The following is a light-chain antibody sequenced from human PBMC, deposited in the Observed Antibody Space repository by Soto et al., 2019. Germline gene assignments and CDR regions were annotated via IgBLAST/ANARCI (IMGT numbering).Light chain of an antibody. Sequence: EIVMTQSPATLSVSPGERATLSCRASQSVSSNLAWYQQKPGQAPRLLIYGASTRATGIPARFSGSGSGTEFTLTFSSLPSEDFAVYYCQQYNNWPPWTFGQGTNVEIK. CDR1: QSVSSN. J-gene: IGKJ1*01. CDR2: GAS. CDR3: QQYNNWPPWT. V-gene: IGKV3-15*01.